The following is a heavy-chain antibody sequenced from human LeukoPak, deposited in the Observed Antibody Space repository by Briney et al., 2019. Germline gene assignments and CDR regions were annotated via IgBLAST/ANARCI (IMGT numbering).Heavy chain of an antibody. CDR3: ARVRAFNYYDSSGYHFDY. D-gene: IGHD3-22*01. Sequence: SETLSLTCTVSGGSITSSSHHWGWLRQPPGKGLEWIGSIYYSGTTYYKPSLRSRVTISVDTSKNQFYLRLTSVTAADSAMYYCARVRAFNYYDSSGYHFDYWGQGTLVTVSS. V-gene: IGHV4-39*07. CDR1: GGSITSSSHH. J-gene: IGHJ4*02. CDR2: IYYSGTT.